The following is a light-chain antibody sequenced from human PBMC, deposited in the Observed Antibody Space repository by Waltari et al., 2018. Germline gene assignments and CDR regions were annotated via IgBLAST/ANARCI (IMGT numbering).Light chain of an antibody. V-gene: IGKV2D-29*01. CDR1: LSLLHRAGETL. CDR2: AVS. Sequence: VLTQTPLSLSVTPGQPASISCTSSLSLLHRAGETLLYWYLQKTGQPPHLLIYAVSNRLSELPDRFSGSGSGTDVTQKISRVEAEDVGTYYCVQNIQLPITFGPGTKLDI. J-gene: IGKJ3*01. CDR3: VQNIQLPIT.